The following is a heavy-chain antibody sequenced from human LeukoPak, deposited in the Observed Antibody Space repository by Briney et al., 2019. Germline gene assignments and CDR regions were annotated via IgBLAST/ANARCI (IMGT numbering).Heavy chain of an antibody. J-gene: IGHJ5*02. Sequence: GGSLRLSCAASGFTFSSYWMSWVRQAPGKGLEWVANIKQDGSEKYYVDSVKGRFTISRDNAKNSLYLQMNSLRAEDTAVYYCARDKRTYYYDSCGYYFDPRGFDPWGQGTPVTVSS. V-gene: IGHV3-7*01. CDR2: IKQDGSEK. CDR3: ARDKRTYYYDSCGYYFDPRGFDP. D-gene: IGHD3-22*01. CDR1: GFTFSSYW.